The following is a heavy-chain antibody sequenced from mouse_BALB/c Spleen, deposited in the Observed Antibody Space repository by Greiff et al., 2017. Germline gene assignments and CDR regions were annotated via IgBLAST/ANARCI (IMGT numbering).Heavy chain of an antibody. D-gene: IGHD2-14*01. CDR1: GYSITSDYA. V-gene: IGHV3-2*02. J-gene: IGHJ3*01. CDR2: ISYSGST. CDR3: ARERYRYDSFAY. Sequence: EVKLVESGPGLVKPSQSLSLTCTVTGYSITSDYAWNWIRQFPGNKLEWMGYISYSGSTSYNPSLKSRISITRDTSKNQFFLQLNSVTTEDTATYYCARERYRYDSFAYWGQGTLVTVSA.